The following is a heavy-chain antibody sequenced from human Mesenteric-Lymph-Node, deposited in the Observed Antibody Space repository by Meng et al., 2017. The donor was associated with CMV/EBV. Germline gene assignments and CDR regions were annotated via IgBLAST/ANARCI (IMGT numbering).Heavy chain of an antibody. V-gene: IGHV4-39*07. J-gene: IGHJ4*02. CDR1: GGSISSSNCY. D-gene: IGHD2-2*01. CDR2: IYYTGST. Sequence: GSLRLSCTVSGGSISSSNCYWVWIRQPPGKGLEWIGSIYYTGSTYYNPSLKSRVTMSVATSNNQFSLKLSYVTAADTAVYYCAREREGIVPAAMHYWGQGTLVTVSS. CDR3: AREREGIVPAAMHY.